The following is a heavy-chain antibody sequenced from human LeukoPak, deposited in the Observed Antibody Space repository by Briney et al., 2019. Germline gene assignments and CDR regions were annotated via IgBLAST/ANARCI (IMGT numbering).Heavy chain of an antibody. V-gene: IGHV5-51*01. CDR1: GYGFTSYW. Sequence: GGALEISCKGSGYGFTSYWIGWVRQMPGKGLEGMGIIYPGESDTRYSASFQGQVTISADKSISTAELEGSGRGASDTAMYYCARHDQGGATTLDYWGQGTLVTVSS. J-gene: IGHJ4*02. CDR2: IYPGESDT. CDR3: ARHDQGGATTLDY. D-gene: IGHD1-26*01.